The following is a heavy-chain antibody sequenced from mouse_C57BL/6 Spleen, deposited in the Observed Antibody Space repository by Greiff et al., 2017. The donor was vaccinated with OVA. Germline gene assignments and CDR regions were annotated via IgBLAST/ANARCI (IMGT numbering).Heavy chain of an antibody. Sequence: DVKLVESGGGLVQPGGSLSLSCAASGFTFTDYYMSWVRQPPGKALEWLGFIRNKANGYTTEYSASVKGRFTISRDNSQSTLYLQMNSLRAKDSATYYCARYIILLRYFDVWGTGTTVTVSS. V-gene: IGHV7-3*01. D-gene: IGHD1-1*01. CDR1: GFTFTDYY. CDR2: IRNKANGYTT. CDR3: ARYIILLRYFDV. J-gene: IGHJ1*03.